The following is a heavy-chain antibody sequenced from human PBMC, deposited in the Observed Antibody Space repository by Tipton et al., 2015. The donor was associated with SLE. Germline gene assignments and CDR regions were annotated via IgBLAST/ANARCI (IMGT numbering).Heavy chain of an antibody. CDR1: GGSISSNY. D-gene: IGHD3-22*01. CDR2: ISDGGGT. J-gene: IGHJ1*01. V-gene: IGHV4-59*01. Sequence: TLSLTCSVSGGSISSNYWIWIRQPPGKGLEWIGYISDGGGTNYNPSLKSRVTISVDTSKNQSSLKLSSVTAADTAVYYCARDGDSTGRSYFQHWGQGTLVTVSS. CDR3: ARDGDSTGRSYFQH.